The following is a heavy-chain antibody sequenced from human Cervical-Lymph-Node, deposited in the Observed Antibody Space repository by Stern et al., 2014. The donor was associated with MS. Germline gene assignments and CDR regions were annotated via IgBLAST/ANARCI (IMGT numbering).Heavy chain of an antibody. CDR1: GYPFTTYW. Sequence: EVQLVESGAEVKKPGESLKISCKASGYPFTTYWIGWVRQMPGKGLEWMGIIYPDDSDTRYSPSFQGQVTFSVDKSISAAYLQWSTLKASDTAIYYCARAGYSYGYEAGMDVWGQGTTVTVSS. D-gene: IGHD5-18*01. J-gene: IGHJ6*02. CDR3: ARAGYSYGYEAGMDV. V-gene: IGHV5-51*03. CDR2: IYPDDSDT.